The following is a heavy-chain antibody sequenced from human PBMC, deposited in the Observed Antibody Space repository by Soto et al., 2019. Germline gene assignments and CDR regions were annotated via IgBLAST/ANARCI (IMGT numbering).Heavy chain of an antibody. CDR2: IYTSGTT. J-gene: IGHJ6*02. D-gene: IGHD1-26*01. CDR1: GGSIRSYY. Sequence: KAXETLSLPCNVSGGSIRSYYWSWIRQPAGKALEWIGLIYTSGTTNYNPSLKSRATILVDTSKNQFSLKLSSVTAADTAVYYCATEGASGLGMDVWGQGTTVTVSS. V-gene: IGHV4-4*07. CDR3: ATEGASGLGMDV.